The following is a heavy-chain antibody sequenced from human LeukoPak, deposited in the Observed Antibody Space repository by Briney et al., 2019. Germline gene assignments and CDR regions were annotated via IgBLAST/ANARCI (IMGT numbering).Heavy chain of an antibody. D-gene: IGHD3-10*01. Sequence: GGSLRLSCAASGFTFSSYWMSWVRQAPGKGLEWVANIKQDGSEKYYVDSVKGRFTISRDNAKNSLYLQMNSLRAEDTAVYYCAKDGSLLLWFGELLAPCYFDHWGQGTLVTVSS. CDR3: AKDGSLLLWFGELLAPCYFDH. CDR1: GFTFSSYW. V-gene: IGHV3-7*01. CDR2: IKQDGSEK. J-gene: IGHJ4*02.